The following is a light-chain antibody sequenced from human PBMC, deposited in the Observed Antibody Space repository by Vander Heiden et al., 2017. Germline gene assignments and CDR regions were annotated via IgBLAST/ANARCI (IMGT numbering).Light chain of an antibody. V-gene: IGKV1-33*01. J-gene: IGKJ5*01. CDR1: QDISNY. CDR2: DAS. Sequence: DIQMTQSPSSLSASVGDRVTITCQASQDISNYLNWYQQKPGQAPKLLIYDASNLETGFPSRFSGSGSGTDFTFTISSLQPEDIATYYCQQYDNLPITFGQGTRLXIK. CDR3: QQYDNLPIT.